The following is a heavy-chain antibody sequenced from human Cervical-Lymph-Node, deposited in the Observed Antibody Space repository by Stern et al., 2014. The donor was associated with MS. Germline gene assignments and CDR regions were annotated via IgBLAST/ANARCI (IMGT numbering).Heavy chain of an antibody. V-gene: IGHV4-39*01. Sequence: QVQLQESGPGLVKPSETLSLTCTVSGGSISSSSYYWGWIRQPPGKGLEWIGSIYYSGSTYYNPSLKSRVTISVDTSKNQFSLNLSSVTAADTAVYYCARLLRYFDWLPALGDAFDIWGQGTMVTVSS. CDR3: ARLLRYFDWLPALGDAFDI. CDR2: IYYSGST. CDR1: GGSISSSSYY. D-gene: IGHD3-9*01. J-gene: IGHJ3*02.